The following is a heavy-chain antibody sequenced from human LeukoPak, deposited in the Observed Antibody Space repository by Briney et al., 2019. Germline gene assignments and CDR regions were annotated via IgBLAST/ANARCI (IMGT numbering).Heavy chain of an antibody. J-gene: IGHJ4*02. CDR2: ISGSGGST. V-gene: IGHV3-23*01. CDR3: AKEADWGIYY. CDR1: GFTVSSNY. D-gene: IGHD7-27*01. Sequence: GGSLRLSCAASGFTVSSNYMSWVRQAPGKGLEWVSAISGSGGSTYYADTVKGRFTISRDNSKNTLYLQMNSLRAEDTAVYYCAKEADWGIYYWGQGTLVTVSS.